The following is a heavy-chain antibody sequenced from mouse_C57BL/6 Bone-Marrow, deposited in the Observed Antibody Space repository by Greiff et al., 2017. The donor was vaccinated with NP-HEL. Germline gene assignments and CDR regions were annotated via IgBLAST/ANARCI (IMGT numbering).Heavy chain of an antibody. CDR2: IDPSDSYT. Sequence: QVQLQQPGAELVRPGTSVKLSCKASGYTFTSYWMHWVKQRHGQGLEWIGVIDPSDSYTNYNQKFKGKATLTVDTSSSTAYMQLSSLTSEDSAVYYCARSFDYWGQGTTLTVSS. V-gene: IGHV1-59*01. CDR1: GYTFTSYW. CDR3: ARSFDY. J-gene: IGHJ2*01.